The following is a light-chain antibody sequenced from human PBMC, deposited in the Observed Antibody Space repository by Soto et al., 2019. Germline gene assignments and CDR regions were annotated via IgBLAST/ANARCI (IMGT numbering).Light chain of an antibody. J-gene: IGLJ1*01. CDR1: SSDVGSYNH. CDR2: EVS. Sequence: QSVLTQPPSVSGSPGQSVTISCTGTSSDVGSYNHVSWYQQHPGTAPKLMIYEVSNRPSGVPDRFSGSKSGNTASLTISGLQAEDEADYYCTSYTSSTPFYVFGTGTKVTVL. CDR3: TSYTSSTPFYV. V-gene: IGLV2-18*02.